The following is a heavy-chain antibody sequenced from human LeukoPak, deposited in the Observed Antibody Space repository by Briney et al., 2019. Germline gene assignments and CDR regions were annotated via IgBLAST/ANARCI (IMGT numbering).Heavy chain of an antibody. Sequence: SQTLSLTCAISGESVSSNSAAWNWIRHSPSRGLEWLGRTYYRSKRYNDYAVSVKSRITINPDTSKNQISLQLNSVTPEDTAVYYCARGRDYYDSSGVNWFDPWGQGTLVTVSS. V-gene: IGHV6-1*01. CDR1: GESVSSNSAA. CDR2: TYYRSKRYN. D-gene: IGHD3-22*01. J-gene: IGHJ5*02. CDR3: ARGRDYYDSSGVNWFDP.